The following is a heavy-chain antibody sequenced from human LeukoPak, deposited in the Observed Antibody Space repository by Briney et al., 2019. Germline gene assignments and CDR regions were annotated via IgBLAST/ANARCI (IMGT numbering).Heavy chain of an antibody. D-gene: IGHD2-8*01. V-gene: IGHV3-48*03. Sequence: PGGSLRLSCAASGFTFSAYEMNWVRQAPGKGLEWISYITSSGSTIYYADSVKGRFTISRDNAENSLFLQMNSLRAEDTAVYYCARGPERTGVGTRYYYDMDVWGQGTTVTVSS. J-gene: IGHJ6*02. CDR3: ARGPERTGVGTRYYYDMDV. CDR2: ITSSGSTI. CDR1: GFTFSAYE.